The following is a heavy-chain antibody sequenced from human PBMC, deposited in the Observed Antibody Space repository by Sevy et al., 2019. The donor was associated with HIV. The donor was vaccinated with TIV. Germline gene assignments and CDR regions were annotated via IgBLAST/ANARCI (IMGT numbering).Heavy chain of an antibody. CDR2: IIPIFGTA. V-gene: IGHV1-69*13. J-gene: IGHJ5*02. D-gene: IGHD2-2*02. CDR3: ARDAPGYCSSTSCYTRLSLYNWFDP. CDR1: GGTFSSYA. Sequence: ASVKVSCNASGGTFSSYAISWVRQAPGQGLEWMGGIIPIFGTANDAQKFQGRVTITADESTSTAYMELSSLRSEDTAVYYCARDAPGYCSSTSCYTRLSLYNWFDPWGQGTLVTVSS.